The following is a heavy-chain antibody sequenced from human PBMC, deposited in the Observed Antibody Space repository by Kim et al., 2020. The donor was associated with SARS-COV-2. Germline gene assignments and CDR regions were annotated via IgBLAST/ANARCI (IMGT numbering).Heavy chain of an antibody. CDR1: GFTFSSYG. V-gene: IGHV3-33*01. CDR2: IWYDGSNK. CDR3: ARDPPRDYLYFDI. J-gene: IGHJ2*01. Sequence: GGSLRLSCAASGFTFSSYGMHWVRQAPGKGLEWVAVIWYDGSNKYYADSVKGRFTISRDNSKNTLYLQMNSLRAEDTAVYYCARDPPRDYLYFDIWGRGTLVTVSS.